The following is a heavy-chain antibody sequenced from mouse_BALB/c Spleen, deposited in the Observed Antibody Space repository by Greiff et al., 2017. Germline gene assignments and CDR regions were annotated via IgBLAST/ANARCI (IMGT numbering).Heavy chain of an antibody. J-gene: IGHJ1*01. Sequence: VKLQESGAELVRPGASVKMSCKASGYTFTSYWMHWVKQRPGQGLEWIGYINPSTGYTEYNQKFKDKATLTADKSSSTAYMQLSSLTSEDSAVYYCARTDGYYWYFDVWGAGTTVTVSS. CDR2: INPSTGYT. CDR1: GYTFTSYW. V-gene: IGHV1-4*01. D-gene: IGHD2-3*01. CDR3: ARTDGYYWYFDV.